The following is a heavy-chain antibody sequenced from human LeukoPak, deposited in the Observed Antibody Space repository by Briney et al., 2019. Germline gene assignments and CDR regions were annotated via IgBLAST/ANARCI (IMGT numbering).Heavy chain of an antibody. V-gene: IGHV3-7*03. CDR1: GFTFSSYW. D-gene: IGHD6-19*01. J-gene: IGHJ4*02. CDR2: IKQDGSEK. CDR3: AKYLTLRLVGVDY. Sequence: PGGSLRLSCAASGFTFSSYWMSWVRQAPGKGLEWVANIKQDGSEKYYVDSVKGRFTISRDNSKNTLYLQMNSLRAEDTAVYYCAKYLTLRLVGVDYWGQGTLVTVSS.